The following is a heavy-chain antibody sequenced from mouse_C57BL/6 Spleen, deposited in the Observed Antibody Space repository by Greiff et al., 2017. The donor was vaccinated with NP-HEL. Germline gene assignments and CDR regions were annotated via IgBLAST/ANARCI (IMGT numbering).Heavy chain of an antibody. D-gene: IGHD1-1*01. Sequence: QVQLQQPGAELVRPGSSVKLSCKASGYTFTSYWMHWVKQRPIQGLEWIGNIDPSDSVTHYNQKFKDKATLTVDKSSSTAYMQLRSLTSEDSSVYYCARYGRRYFDYWGQGTTLTVSS. CDR1: GYTFTSYW. J-gene: IGHJ2*01. CDR2: IDPSDSVT. CDR3: ARYGRRYFDY. V-gene: IGHV1-52*01.